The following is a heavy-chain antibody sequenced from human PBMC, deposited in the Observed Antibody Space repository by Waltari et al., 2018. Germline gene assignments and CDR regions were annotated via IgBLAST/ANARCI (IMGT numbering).Heavy chain of an antibody. CDR1: AFTLSGYD. J-gene: IGHJ4*02. CDR3: ARGGTVTDFDY. CDR2: IGAADDT. D-gene: IGHD4-17*01. Sequence: EVQLVESGGGLVQPEGSLRLSCAASAFTLSGYDMHWVRQAPEKGLEWVSSIGAADDTYHSDSVKGRFTISREDAKNSFHLQMDSLRAEDTAMYYCARGGTVTDFDYWGQGTLVTVSS. V-gene: IGHV3-13*01.